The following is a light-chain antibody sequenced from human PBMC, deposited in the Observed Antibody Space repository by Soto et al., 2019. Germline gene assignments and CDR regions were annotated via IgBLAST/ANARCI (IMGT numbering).Light chain of an antibody. V-gene: IGLV9-49*01. Sequence: QSVLTQPPSASASLGASVTLTCTLSSGYSNYKVDWYQQRPGKGPRFVMRVGTGGIVGSKGDGIPDRFSVLGSGLNRYLTIKNIQEEDESDYHCGADHGSGSNFGSVVFGGGTKVTVL. J-gene: IGLJ2*01. CDR1: SGYSNYK. CDR3: GADHGSGSNFGSVV. CDR2: VGTGGIVG.